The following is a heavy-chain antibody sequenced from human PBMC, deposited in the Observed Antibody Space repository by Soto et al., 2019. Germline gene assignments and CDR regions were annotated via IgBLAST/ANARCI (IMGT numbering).Heavy chain of an antibody. CDR1: GGSISSYY. J-gene: IGHJ3*02. D-gene: IGHD2-2*01. V-gene: IGHV4-4*07. CDR3: ARFHCSSTSYFVVDAFDI. Sequence: SETLSLTCTVSGGSISSYYWSWIRQPAGKGLEWIGRIYTSGSTNYNPSLKSRVTMSVDTSKNQFSLKLSSVTAADTAVYYCARFHCSSTSYFVVDAFDIWGQGTTVTVSS. CDR2: IYTSGST.